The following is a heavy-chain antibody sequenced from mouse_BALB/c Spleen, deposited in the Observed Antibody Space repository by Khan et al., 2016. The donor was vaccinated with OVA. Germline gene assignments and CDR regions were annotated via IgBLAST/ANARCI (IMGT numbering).Heavy chain of an antibody. CDR1: GYSITSGYG. V-gene: IGHV3-2*02. D-gene: IGHD1-1*01. J-gene: IGHJ2*01. Sequence: VQLKQSGPGLVKPSQSLSLTCTVTGYSITSGYGWNWIRQFPGNKLEWMGYISYSGSTNYNPSLKSRISITRDTSKNQFFLQLNSVTTEDTATYYCARTVRIKYWGQGTTLTVSS. CDR2: ISYSGST. CDR3: ARTVRIKY.